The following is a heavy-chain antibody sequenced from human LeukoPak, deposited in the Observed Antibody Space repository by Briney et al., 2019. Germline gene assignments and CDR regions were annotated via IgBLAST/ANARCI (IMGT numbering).Heavy chain of an antibody. V-gene: IGHV3-11*04. Sequence: GGSLRLSCAASGFTFSDYYMSWIRQAPGKGLEWVSYISSSGSTIYFADSVKGRFTISRDNAKNSLYLQMNSLRAEDTAVYYCARGPRIAAAGTTEEFDYWGQGTLVTVSS. CDR2: ISSSGSTI. CDR1: GFTFSDYY. D-gene: IGHD6-13*01. J-gene: IGHJ4*02. CDR3: ARGPRIAAAGTTEEFDY.